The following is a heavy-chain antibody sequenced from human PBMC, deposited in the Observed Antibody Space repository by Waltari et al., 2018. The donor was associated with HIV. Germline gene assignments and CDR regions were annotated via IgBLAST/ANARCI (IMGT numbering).Heavy chain of an antibody. CDR2: IKSKTDGGTT. CDR1: GFTFSNAW. CDR3: TTQDWDGYDYYDSSGYYLGY. J-gene: IGHJ4*02. V-gene: IGHV3-15*01. D-gene: IGHD3-22*01. Sequence: EVQLVESGGGLVKPGGSLRLSCAASGFTFSNAWMSWVRQAPGKGLEWVGRIKSKTDGGTTDYAAPVKGRFTISRDDSKNTLYLQMNSLKTEDTAVYYCTTQDWDGYDYYDSSGYYLGYWGQGTLVTVSS.